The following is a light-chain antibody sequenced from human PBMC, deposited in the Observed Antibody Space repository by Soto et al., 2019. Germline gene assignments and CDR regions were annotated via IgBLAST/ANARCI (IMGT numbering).Light chain of an antibody. CDR3: ASYTSRGTRV. CDR2: EVT. CDR1: SSDVGGYNY. V-gene: IGLV2-14*01. J-gene: IGLJ1*01. Sequence: QSVLTQPPSASGSPGQSVTISCTGTSSDVGGYNYVSWYQQRPGKAPKFMIYEVTNRPSGVSNRFSGSKSGNTASLTISGLQAEDEADYYCASYTSRGTRVFGTGTKLTVL.